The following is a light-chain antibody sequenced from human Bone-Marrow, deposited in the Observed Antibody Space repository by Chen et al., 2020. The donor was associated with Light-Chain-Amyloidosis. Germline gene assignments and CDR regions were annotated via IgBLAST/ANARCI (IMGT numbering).Light chain of an antibody. J-gene: IGLJ1*01. CDR3: SSYTITNALV. V-gene: IGLV2-14*01. Sequence: QAALPQPASLSGSPGQWISISCTGTSSDVGGDNHVSWYQQHPDKAPKRMIYEVTNRPSWVPDRFSGSKSDNTASLTISALQTEVEADYFCSSYTITNALVFGSGTRVTVL. CDR1: SSDVGGDNH. CDR2: EVT.